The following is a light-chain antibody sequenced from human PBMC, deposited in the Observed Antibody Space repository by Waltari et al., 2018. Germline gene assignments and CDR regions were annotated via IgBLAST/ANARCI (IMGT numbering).Light chain of an antibody. CDR3: QQGYSSPPYT. J-gene: IGKJ2*01. Sequence: DIQMTQSPSTLSAPVGDRVTITCRASQSISTYLNWYQQKPGKAPSLLIFAATSLQSGVPSRFSGSGSGTEFTLTINNLQPEDFATYYCQQGYSSPPYTFGQGTKLLI. CDR2: AAT. V-gene: IGKV1-39*01. CDR1: QSISTY.